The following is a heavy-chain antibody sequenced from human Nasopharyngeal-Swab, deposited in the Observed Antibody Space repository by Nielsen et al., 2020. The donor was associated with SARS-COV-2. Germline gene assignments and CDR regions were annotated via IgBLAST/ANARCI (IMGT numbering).Heavy chain of an antibody. D-gene: IGHD3-3*01. J-gene: IGHJ4*02. V-gene: IGHV1-18*01. CDR3: AREGLYYDFWSGFDY. CDR2: ISAYNGNT. Sequence: WVRQALGQGLEWMGWISAYNGNTNYAQKLQGRVTMTTDTSTSTAYMELRSLRSDDTAVYYCAREGLYYDFWSGFDYWGQGTLVTVSS.